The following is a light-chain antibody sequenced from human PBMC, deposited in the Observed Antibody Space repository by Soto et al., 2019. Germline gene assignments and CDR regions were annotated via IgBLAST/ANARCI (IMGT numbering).Light chain of an antibody. Sequence: DIQMTQSPSSLSAHVGDRVAITCRASQSISSDLNWYQQKPGRAPKVLIYDMSNLETGVSSRFSGSGSGTHFTLTISSLQPEDIATYYCQQYDNLPLTFGGGTKVDIK. CDR1: QSISSD. J-gene: IGKJ4*01. CDR2: DMS. CDR3: QQYDNLPLT. V-gene: IGKV1-33*01.